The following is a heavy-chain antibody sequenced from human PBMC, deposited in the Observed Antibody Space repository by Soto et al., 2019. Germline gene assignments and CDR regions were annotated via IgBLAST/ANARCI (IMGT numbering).Heavy chain of an antibody. Sequence: SETLSLTCAVYGGSFSGYYWSWIRQPPGKGLEWIGEINHSGSTNYNPSLKSRVTISVDTSKNQFSLKLSSVTAADTAVYYCARAMVRGVILHWGLGTLVTVSS. CDR1: GGSFSGYY. CDR2: INHSGST. D-gene: IGHD3-10*01. J-gene: IGHJ4*02. CDR3: ARAMVRGVILH. V-gene: IGHV4-34*01.